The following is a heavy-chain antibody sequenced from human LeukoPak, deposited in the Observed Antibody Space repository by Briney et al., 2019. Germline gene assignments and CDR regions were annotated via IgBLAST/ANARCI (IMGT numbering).Heavy chain of an antibody. V-gene: IGHV4-30-4*08. Sequence: PSETLSLTCTVSGGSISSGESYWRWVRQPPGKGREWLGYIHYSGSTYYNPSLKSRVTISIDTSKNQFSLKLTSVTAADTAVYYCVREVAARFDYWGQGTLVTVSS. CDR1: GGSISSGESY. D-gene: IGHD6-6*01. CDR3: VREVAARFDY. J-gene: IGHJ4*02. CDR2: IHYSGST.